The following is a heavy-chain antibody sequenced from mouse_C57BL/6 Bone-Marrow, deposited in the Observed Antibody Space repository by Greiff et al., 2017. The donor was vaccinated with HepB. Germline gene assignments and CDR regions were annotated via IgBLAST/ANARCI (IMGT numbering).Heavy chain of an antibody. Sequence: DVKLQESGPGLVKPSQSLSLTCSVTGYSITSGYYWNWIRQFPGNKLEWMGYISYDGSNNYNPSLKNRISITRDTSKNQFFLKLNSVTTEDTATYYFAREGDADFDYWGQGTTLTVSS. CDR1: GYSITSGYY. CDR2: ISYDGSN. J-gene: IGHJ2*01. V-gene: IGHV3-6*01. CDR3: AREGDADFDY. D-gene: IGHD3-3*01.